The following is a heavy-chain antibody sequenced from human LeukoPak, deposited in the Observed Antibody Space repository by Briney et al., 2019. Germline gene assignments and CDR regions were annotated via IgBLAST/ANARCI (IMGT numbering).Heavy chain of an antibody. CDR3: ARGSRVAVVGTRYNWFDP. CDR2: IYHSGST. CDR1: GGSISSGGYS. D-gene: IGHD6-19*01. J-gene: IGHJ5*02. V-gene: IGHV4-30-2*01. Sequence: SQTLSLTCAVSGGSISSGGYSWSWIRQPPGKGLEWIGYIYHSGSTYYNPSLKSRVTISVDRSKNQFSLKLSSVTAADTAVYYCARGSRVAVVGTRYNWFDPWGQGTLVTVSS.